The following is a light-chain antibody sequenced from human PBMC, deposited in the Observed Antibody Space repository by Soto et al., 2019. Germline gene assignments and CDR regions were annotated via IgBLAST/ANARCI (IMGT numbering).Light chain of an antibody. V-gene: IGKV3-20*01. CDR3: QQYYNSPLT. J-gene: IGKJ3*01. Sequence: EIVLTQSPGTLSLSPGERATLSCRASQRVSSNFLAWYQQKPGHIPRLLIYGASNRASGIPDRFSGSGSGTDFTLTISRLEPEDFAVYYCQQYYNSPLTFGPGTKLDIK. CDR2: GAS. CDR1: QRVSSNF.